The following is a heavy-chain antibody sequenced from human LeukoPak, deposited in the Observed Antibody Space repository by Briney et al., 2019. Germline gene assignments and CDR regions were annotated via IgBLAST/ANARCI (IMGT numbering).Heavy chain of an antibody. CDR2: GGSGGST. V-gene: IGHV3-23*01. CDR1: GSIFSSYA. CDR3: AKMRGQYYHSYYMDA. J-gene: IGHJ6*03. Sequence: AGGSLRLSCAASGSIFSSYAMSWVRQAPGKGLEWVSYGGSGGSTYYADSVKGRFTVSRDNSKSTLYLQMNSLTAVDTAVYYCAKMRGQYYHSYYMDAWGKGTTVTVSS.